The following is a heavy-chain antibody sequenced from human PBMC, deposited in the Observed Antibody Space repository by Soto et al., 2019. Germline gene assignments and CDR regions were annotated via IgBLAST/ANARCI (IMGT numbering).Heavy chain of an antibody. J-gene: IGHJ6*03. CDR1: GFTLSTYD. D-gene: IGHD6-25*01. CDR2: LSYAGDT. Sequence: GGSLRLSCAASGFTLSTYDMHWVRQATGKGLEWVAALSYAGDTYYPGSVKGRFTVSRESAKNSLYLQMNSLTAGDTAVYYCAKGPHSASAPYSTDVPGTATTVTVSS. CDR3: AKGPHSASAPYSTDV. V-gene: IGHV3-13*01.